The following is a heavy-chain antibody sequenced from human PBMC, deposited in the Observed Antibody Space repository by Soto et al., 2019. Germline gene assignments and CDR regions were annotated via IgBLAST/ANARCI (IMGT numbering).Heavy chain of an antibody. CDR3: ARVKATVTYYYYYGMDV. J-gene: IGHJ6*02. D-gene: IGHD4-17*01. CDR2: IYYRGST. Sequence: SETLSLTCTVSGGSISSYYWSWIRQPPGKGLEWIGYIYYRGSTNYNPSLKSRVTISVDTSKNQFSLKLSSVTAADTAVYYCARVKATVTYYYYYGMDVWGQGTTVTVSS. V-gene: IGHV4-59*01. CDR1: GGSISSYY.